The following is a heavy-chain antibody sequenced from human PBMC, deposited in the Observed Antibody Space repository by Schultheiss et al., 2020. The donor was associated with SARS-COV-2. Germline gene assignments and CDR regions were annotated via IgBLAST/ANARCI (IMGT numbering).Heavy chain of an antibody. J-gene: IGHJ4*02. Sequence: GGSLRLSCAASGFTFSGCAMNWVRQTPGKGLEWVSAISGSGGTTYYTDSVKGRFTISRDNPKNTLYLQMNSLRAEDTAVYYCGTWELLNWGQGTLVTVSS. V-gene: IGHV3-23*01. CDR3: GTWELLN. CDR1: GFTFSGCA. CDR2: ISGSGGTT. D-gene: IGHD1-26*01.